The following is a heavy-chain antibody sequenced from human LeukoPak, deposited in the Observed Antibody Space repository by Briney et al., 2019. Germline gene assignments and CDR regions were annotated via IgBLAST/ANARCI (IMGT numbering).Heavy chain of an antibody. CDR2: ISAYNGNT. CDR1: GYTFTSYG. Sequence: ASVKVSCKASGYTFTSYGISWVRQAPGQGLEWMGWISAYNGNTNYAQKLQGRVTMTTDTSTSTAYMELRSLRSDDTAVYYCARDEYSSSWYPFDYWGQGTLVTVSS. D-gene: IGHD6-13*01. J-gene: IGHJ4*02. V-gene: IGHV1-18*01. CDR3: ARDEYSSSWYPFDY.